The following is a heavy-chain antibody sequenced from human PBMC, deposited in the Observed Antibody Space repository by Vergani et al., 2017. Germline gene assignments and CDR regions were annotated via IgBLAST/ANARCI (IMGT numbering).Heavy chain of an antibody. J-gene: IGHJ4*02. D-gene: IGHD5-12*01. CDR3: AKGAEWLRLEYYFDY. V-gene: IGHV3-73*01. Sequence: EVQLVESGGGLVQPGGSLKLSCAASGFTFSGSAMHWVRQASGKGLEWVGRIRSKANSYATAYAASVKGRFTISRDDSKNTAYLQMNSLKTEDTAVYYCAKGAEWLRLEYYFDYWGQGTLVTVSS. CDR2: IRSKANSYAT. CDR1: GFTFSGSA.